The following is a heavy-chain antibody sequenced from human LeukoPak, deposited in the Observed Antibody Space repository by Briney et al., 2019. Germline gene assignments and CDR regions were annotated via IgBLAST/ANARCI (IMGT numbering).Heavy chain of an antibody. D-gene: IGHD3-22*01. CDR1: GFSFSTYW. V-gene: IGHV3-7*01. CDR3: ARAAYDSSGYLTL. Sequence: GGSLRLSCAASGFSFSTYWMSWVRQAPGKGLEWVALINPDGTERYYVDSVKGRFTISRDNSKNTLFLQMNILRAEDTAVYYCARAAYDSSGYLTLWGQGTLVAVSS. J-gene: IGHJ4*02. CDR2: INPDGTER.